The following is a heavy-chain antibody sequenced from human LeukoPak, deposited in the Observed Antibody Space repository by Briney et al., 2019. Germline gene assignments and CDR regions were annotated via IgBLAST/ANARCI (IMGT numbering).Heavy chain of an antibody. CDR3: AKYGDYESSSDNWYFDL. J-gene: IGHJ2*01. V-gene: IGHV3-66*01. Sequence: PGGSLRLSCAASGFTVGSNYMSWVRQAPGKGLEWVSVIYSGGSTYYADSVKGRFTISRDNSKNTLYLQMNSLRAEDTAVYYCAKYGDYESSSDNWYFDLWGRGTLVTVSS. D-gene: IGHD4-17*01. CDR1: GFTVGSNY. CDR2: IYSGGST.